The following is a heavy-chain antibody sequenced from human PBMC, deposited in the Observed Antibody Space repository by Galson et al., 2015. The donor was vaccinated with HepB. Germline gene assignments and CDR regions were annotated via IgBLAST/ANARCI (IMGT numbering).Heavy chain of an antibody. Sequence: LTCAVSGYSISSVYYWGWIRQPPGKGLGWIGSIYHSGSTDYNPSLKSRVTISVDTSKNQFSLKLSSVTAADTAVYYCARDTTSIAALYYYGMDDWGQGTTVTVSS. CDR2: IYHSGST. CDR3: ARDTTSIAALYYYGMDD. V-gene: IGHV4-38-2*02. D-gene: IGHD6-6*01. J-gene: IGHJ6*02. CDR1: GYSISSVYY.